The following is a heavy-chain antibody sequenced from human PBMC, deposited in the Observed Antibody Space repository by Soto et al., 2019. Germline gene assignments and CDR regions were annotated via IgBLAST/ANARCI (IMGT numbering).Heavy chain of an antibody. V-gene: IGHV4-30-2*01. CDR3: AREMSYYFDS. J-gene: IGHJ4*01. CDR2: IYHSGAT. CDR1: GDSISRDGSS. Sequence: QVQLQESGSGLVKPSQTLVLTCTVSGDSISRDGSSWSWLRQPPGKGLEWIGYIYHSGATYYNPSLKTRVTTSVDKSKNQFSLSLASVTAADTAVYYCAREMSYYFDSWGHGTPVTVSS.